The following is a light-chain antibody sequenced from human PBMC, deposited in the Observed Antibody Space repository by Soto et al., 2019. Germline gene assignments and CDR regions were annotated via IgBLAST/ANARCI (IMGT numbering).Light chain of an antibody. CDR2: EVS. Sequence: QSVLTQPASVSGSPGQSITISCTGTSSDVGGYNYVSWYQQHPGKAPKLMIYEVSNRPSGVSNRFSGSKSGNTASLTISWLQAEDEADYYCSSYTSSSTLVLGGGTQLTV. V-gene: IGLV2-14*01. CDR3: SSYTSSSTLV. J-gene: IGLJ2*01. CDR1: SSDVGGYNY.